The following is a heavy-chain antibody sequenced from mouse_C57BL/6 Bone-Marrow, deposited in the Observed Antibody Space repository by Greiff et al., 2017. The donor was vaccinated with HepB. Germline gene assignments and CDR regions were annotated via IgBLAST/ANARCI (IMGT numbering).Heavy chain of an antibody. V-gene: IGHV1-55*01. J-gene: IGHJ4*01. CDR3: ARGGITTDGPSYYAMDY. CDR1: GYTFTSYW. Sequence: VQLQQPGAELVKPGASVKMSCKASGYTFTSYWITWVKQRPGQGLEWIGDIYPGSGSTNYNEKFKSKATLTVDTSSSTAYMQLSSLTSEDSAVYYCARGGITTDGPSYYAMDYWGQGTSVTVSS. CDR2: IYPGSGST. D-gene: IGHD2-4*01.